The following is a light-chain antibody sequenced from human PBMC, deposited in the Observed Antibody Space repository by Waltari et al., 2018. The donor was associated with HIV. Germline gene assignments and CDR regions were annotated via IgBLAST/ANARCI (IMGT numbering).Light chain of an antibody. J-gene: IGKJ1*01. V-gene: IGKV3-11*01. CDR1: QSVSSY. Sequence: EIVLTQSPATLSLSPGERATLSCRASQSVSSYLAWYQQRPGQTPRLLIYDASNRATDIPARFSGRGSGTDCPLTISSLEPEDFAVYYCQQRSNWPWTFGQGTEVEIK. CDR3: QQRSNWPWT. CDR2: DAS.